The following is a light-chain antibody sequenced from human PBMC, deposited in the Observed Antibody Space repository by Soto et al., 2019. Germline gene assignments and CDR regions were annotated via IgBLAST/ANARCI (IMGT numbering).Light chain of an antibody. J-gene: IGKJ5*01. CDR3: QQRYDWPST. V-gene: IGKV3-11*01. CDR2: DAS. CDR1: QSISTY. Sequence: EIVLTQSPATLSLSPGERATLSCRASQSISTYFAWFQQKPGQAPRLLIYDASNRATGIPARFSGSGSGTDFTLTISSLEPEDFAVYFCQQRYDWPSTFGQGTRLAIK.